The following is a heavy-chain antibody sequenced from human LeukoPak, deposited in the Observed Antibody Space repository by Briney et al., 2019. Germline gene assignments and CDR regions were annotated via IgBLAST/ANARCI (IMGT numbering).Heavy chain of an antibody. V-gene: IGHV3-7*05. CDR3: AKGDYYDLDY. CDR1: GFTFSSSW. Sequence: GGSLRLSCAASGFTFSSSWMKWVRQAPGKGLESVAVIKEDGSEKLYVDSVKGRFAISRDNAKNSLYLQMNNVRAEDTAVYYCAKGDYYDLDYWGQGTLVTVSS. D-gene: IGHD3-10*01. J-gene: IGHJ4*02. CDR2: IKEDGSEK.